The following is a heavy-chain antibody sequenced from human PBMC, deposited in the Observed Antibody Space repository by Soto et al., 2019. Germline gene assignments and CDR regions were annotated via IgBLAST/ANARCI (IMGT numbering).Heavy chain of an antibody. CDR1: GFTFSSYA. J-gene: IGHJ5*02. Sequence: GVSLRLSCAASGFTFSSYAMSWVRQAPGKGLEWVSAISGSGGSTYYADSVKGRFTISRDNSKNTLYLQMNSLRAEDTAVYYCAKDKLVGYSYPNWFDPWGQGTLVTVSS. V-gene: IGHV3-23*01. CDR2: ISGSGGST. D-gene: IGHD5-18*01. CDR3: AKDKLVGYSYPNWFDP.